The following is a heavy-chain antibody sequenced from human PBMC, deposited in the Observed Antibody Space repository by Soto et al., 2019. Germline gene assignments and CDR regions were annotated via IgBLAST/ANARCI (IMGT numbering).Heavy chain of an antibody. V-gene: IGHV3-74*01. CDR2: INSDGSTI. J-gene: IGHJ2*01. CDR3: ARVGTGNWYFDL. D-gene: IGHD1-1*01. Sequence: VQLVEAGGGLVQPGGSLRLSCEASRFTFSSYWMHWVRQAPGKGLVWVSRINSDGSTITYADAVEGRFTISRDNSMNTLYLQMNNLRAEDTAVYYCARVGTGNWYFDLWGRGTLVTVSS. CDR1: RFTFSSYW.